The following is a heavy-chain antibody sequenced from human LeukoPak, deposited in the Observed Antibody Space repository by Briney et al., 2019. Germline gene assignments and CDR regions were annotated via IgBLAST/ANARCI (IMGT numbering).Heavy chain of an antibody. CDR3: ARVGIAAYPYYYYMDV. V-gene: IGHV3-20*04. Sequence: GGSLRLSCAASGFTFDDYGMGWVRQAPGKGLEWVSGINWNGGSTGYADSVKGRFTISRDNAKNSLYLQMNSLRAEDTALYYCARVGIAAYPYYYYMDVWGKGTTVTVSS. CDR2: INWNGGST. J-gene: IGHJ6*03. D-gene: IGHD6-13*01. CDR1: GFTFDDYG.